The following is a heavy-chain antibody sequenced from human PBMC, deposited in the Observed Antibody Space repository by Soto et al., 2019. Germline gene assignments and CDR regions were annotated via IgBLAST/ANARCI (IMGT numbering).Heavy chain of an antibody. CDR1: GGSISSGGYY. J-gene: IGHJ6*02. D-gene: IGHD6-6*01. V-gene: IGHV4-31*03. Sequence: QVQLQESGPGLVKPSQTLSLTCTVSGGSISSGGYYWTWIRQHPGKGLGWLGYNYYSGITYYNPSLKSRVTISIDTSKNQFSLKLSSVTAADTAVYYCARGSSIAGLYYGMDVWGQGTTVTVSS. CDR2: NYYSGIT. CDR3: ARGSSIAGLYYGMDV.